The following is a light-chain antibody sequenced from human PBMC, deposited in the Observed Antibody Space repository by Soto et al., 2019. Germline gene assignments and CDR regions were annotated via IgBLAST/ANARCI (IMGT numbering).Light chain of an antibody. V-gene: IGLV3-9*01. CDR1: NIGTKN. CDR2: RDS. J-gene: IGLJ2*01. Sequence: SYELTQPLSVSVALGQTARITCGGNNIGTKNVHWYQQKPGQAPVLVIYRDSNRPSGIPERFSGSNSGNTATLTISRAQAVDEADYYCQVWDSSIVVFGGGTKLTVL. CDR3: QVWDSSIVV.